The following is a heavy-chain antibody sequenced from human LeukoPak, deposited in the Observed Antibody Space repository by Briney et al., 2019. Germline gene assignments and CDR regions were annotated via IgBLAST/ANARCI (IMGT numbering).Heavy chain of an antibody. Sequence: GGSLRLSCAASGFTFNSYAMSWVRQAPGKGLEWVSAISGSGGSTYYADSVKGRFTISRDNSKNTLYLQMNSLRAEDTAVYYCAKDLGLKTYYYGSGSYYNARYYYFDYWGQGTLVTVSS. CDR3: AKDLGLKTYYYGSGSYYNARYYYFDY. CDR2: ISGSGGST. CDR1: GFTFNSYA. J-gene: IGHJ4*02. V-gene: IGHV3-23*01. D-gene: IGHD3-10*01.